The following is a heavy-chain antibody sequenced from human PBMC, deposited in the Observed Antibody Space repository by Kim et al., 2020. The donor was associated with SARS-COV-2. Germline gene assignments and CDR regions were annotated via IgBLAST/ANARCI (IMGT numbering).Heavy chain of an antibody. CDR2: ISSSGSNI. D-gene: IGHD6-19*01. CDR1: GFTFSNYY. CDR3: ARDFDPQSYRMDV. V-gene: IGHV3-11*01. J-gene: IGHJ6*02. Sequence: GGSLRLSCAASGFTFSNYYMSWIRQAPGKGLEWVSSISSSGSNIYYADSVKGRFTISRDNAKNSLYLQMNSLRAEDTAVYYCARDFDPQSYRMDVWGQGTTVTVAS.